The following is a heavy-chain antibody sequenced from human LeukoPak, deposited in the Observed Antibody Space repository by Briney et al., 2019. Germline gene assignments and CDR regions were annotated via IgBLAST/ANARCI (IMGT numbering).Heavy chain of an antibody. J-gene: IGHJ6*02. CDR2: ISSSSSYI. CDR3: AKDYSSGWYSRNYYYYYGMDV. D-gene: IGHD6-19*01. V-gene: IGHV3-21*04. CDR1: GFTFSSYS. Sequence: PGGSLRLSCAASGFTFSSYSMNWVRQAPGKGLEWVSSISSSSSYIYYADSVKGRFTISRDNAKNSLYLQMNSLRAEDTALYYCAKDYSSGWYSRNYYYYYGMDVWGQGTTVTVSS.